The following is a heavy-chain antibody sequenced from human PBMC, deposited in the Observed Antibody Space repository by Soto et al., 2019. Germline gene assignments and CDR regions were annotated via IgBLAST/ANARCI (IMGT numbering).Heavy chain of an antibody. D-gene: IGHD3-16*01. CDR2: IYYSWST. CDR1: GYSISSSNW. V-gene: IGHV4-28*01. J-gene: IGHJ4*02. CDR3: ARKPSGTGEFDY. Sequence: QVQLQESGPGLVKPSDTLSLTCAVSGYSISSSNWWGWIRQPPGKGLEWIGYIYYSWSTYYNPSLKSRVTMSVDTSKNQSSLKVTSVTAVDTAVYYCARKPSGTGEFDYWGQGTLVTVSS.